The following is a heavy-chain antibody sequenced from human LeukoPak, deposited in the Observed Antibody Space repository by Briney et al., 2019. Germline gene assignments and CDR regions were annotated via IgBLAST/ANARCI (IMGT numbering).Heavy chain of an antibody. J-gene: IGHJ4*02. Sequence: PSETLSLTCTVSGVSISSGDYYWSWIRQPPGKGLEWIGYIYYSGSTYYNPSLKSRVTISVDTSKNQFSLKLSSVTAADTAVYYCARTYSGSYYVPFDYWGQGTLVTVSS. CDR2: IYYSGST. CDR3: ARTYSGSYYVPFDY. D-gene: IGHD1-26*01. CDR1: GVSISSGDYY. V-gene: IGHV4-30-4*01.